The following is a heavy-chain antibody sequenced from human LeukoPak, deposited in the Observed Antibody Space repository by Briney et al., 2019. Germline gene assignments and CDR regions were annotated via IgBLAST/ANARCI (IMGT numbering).Heavy chain of an antibody. D-gene: IGHD1-26*01. V-gene: IGHV1-8*03. Sequence: GASVKVSCKASGYTFTTYDINWVRQATGQGLEWMGWMNLKSGYTGYAQEFQGRVTITSDTSTSTVYMELGSLRSDDTAVYYCARVAGSIDYWGQGTLATVSS. CDR2: MNLKSGYT. CDR1: GYTFTTYD. J-gene: IGHJ4*02. CDR3: ARVAGSIDY.